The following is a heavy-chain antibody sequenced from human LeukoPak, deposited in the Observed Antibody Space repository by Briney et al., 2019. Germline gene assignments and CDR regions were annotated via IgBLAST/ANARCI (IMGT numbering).Heavy chain of an antibody. J-gene: IGHJ4*02. Sequence: SETLSLTCTVSGVSINSNYWSWIRQPPGKGLEWIGYTYFSGSTSYNPSLKSRVTISVDTSKNQFSLKLDSVTAADTAMYYRARGRGSYLINSWGQGTLVTVSS. CDR2: TYFSGST. V-gene: IGHV4-59*01. CDR3: ARGRGSYLINS. D-gene: IGHD1-26*01. CDR1: GVSINSNY.